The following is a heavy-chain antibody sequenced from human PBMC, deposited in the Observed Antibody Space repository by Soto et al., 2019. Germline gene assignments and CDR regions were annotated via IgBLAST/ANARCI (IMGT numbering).Heavy chain of an antibody. CDR2: INSDGSTT. D-gene: IGHD2-15*01. CDR3: ARAGWYRFDY. V-gene: IGHV3-74*01. J-gene: IGHJ4*02. CDR1: GFTFGSYW. Sequence: EVQLVESGGDLVQLGGSLRLSCAASGFTFGSYWMHWVRQAPGKGLVWVSRINSDGSTTNYGDSVKGRFTISRDNAKSTLYLQMNSLRAEDTAVYYCARAGWYRFDYWGQGTLLTVSS.